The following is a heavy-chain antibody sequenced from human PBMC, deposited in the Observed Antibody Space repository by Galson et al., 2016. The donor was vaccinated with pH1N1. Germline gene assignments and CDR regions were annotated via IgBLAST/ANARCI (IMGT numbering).Heavy chain of an antibody. CDR3: AKVTGYLYGYVDY. J-gene: IGHJ4*02. D-gene: IGHD5-18*01. CDR1: RFTFSSYG. CDR2: ISWNSGSI. Sequence: SLRLSCAASRFTFSSYGMHWVRQAPGKGLEWVSGISWNSGSIGYADSVKGRFTISRDNAKNSLYLQMNSLRAEDTALYYCAKVTGYLYGYVDYWGQGTLVTVSS. V-gene: IGHV3-9*01.